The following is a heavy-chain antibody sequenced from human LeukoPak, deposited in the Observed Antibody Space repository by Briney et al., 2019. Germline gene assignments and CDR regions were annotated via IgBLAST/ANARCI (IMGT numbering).Heavy chain of an antibody. CDR2: ISYDGSNK. V-gene: IGHV3-30-3*01. Sequence: PGRSLRLSCAASGFTFSSYAMHWVRQAPGKGLEWVAVISYDGSNKYYADSVKGRFTISRDNSKNTLYLQMSSLRAEDTAVYYCARGFFLEWVLGDYWGQGNLVTVSS. CDR1: GFTFSSYA. J-gene: IGHJ4*02. CDR3: ARGFFLEWVLGDY. D-gene: IGHD3-3*01.